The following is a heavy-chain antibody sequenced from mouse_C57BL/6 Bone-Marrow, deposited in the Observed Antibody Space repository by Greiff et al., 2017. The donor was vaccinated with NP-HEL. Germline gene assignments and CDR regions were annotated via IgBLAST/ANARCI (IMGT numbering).Heavy chain of an antibody. V-gene: IGHV1-7*01. CDR3: ARPSPLPFAY. J-gene: IGHJ3*01. Sequence: QVQLQQSGAELAKPGASVKLSCKASGYTFTSYWMHWVKQRPGQGLEWIGYINPSSGYTKYNQKFKDKATLTADQSSSTAYMQLSSLTYEDSAVYYCARPSPLPFAYWGQGTLVTVSA. CDR2: INPSSGYT. D-gene: IGHD1-2*01. CDR1: GYTFTSYW.